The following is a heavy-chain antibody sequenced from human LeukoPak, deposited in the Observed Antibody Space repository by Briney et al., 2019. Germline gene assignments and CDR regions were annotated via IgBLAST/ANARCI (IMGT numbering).Heavy chain of an antibody. CDR3: TYGSGREGYMDV. CDR1: GFTFSSYW. D-gene: IGHD3-10*01. V-gene: IGHV3-74*01. J-gene: IGHJ6*03. Sequence: SGGSLRLSCAASGFTFSSYWMHWVRQAPGKGLVWVSFISSDGSNTNYADSVKGRFTTSRDNAKNMLYLQMNSLRAEDTAVYYCTYGSGREGYMDVWGKGTTVTVSS. CDR2: ISSDGSNT.